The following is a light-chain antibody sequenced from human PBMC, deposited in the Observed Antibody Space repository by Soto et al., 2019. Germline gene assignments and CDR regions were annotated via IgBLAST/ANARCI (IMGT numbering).Light chain of an antibody. CDR3: SSYTSVNSNV. Sequence: QSALTQPASVSGSRGQSITISCTGTSSDVGGSKFVSWYQQLPGKAPKLIISDVSDRPSGVSHRFSGSKSGNTASLTISGLQAEDEADYYCSSYTSVNSNVFGTGTKLTVL. CDR2: DVS. J-gene: IGLJ1*01. V-gene: IGLV2-14*03. CDR1: SSDVGGSKF.